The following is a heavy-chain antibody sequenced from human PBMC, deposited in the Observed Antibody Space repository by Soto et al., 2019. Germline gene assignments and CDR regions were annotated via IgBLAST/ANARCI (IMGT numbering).Heavy chain of an antibody. Sequence: VASVKVSCKASGYTFTSYDINWVRQATGQGLEWMGWMNPNSGSTGYAQKFQGRVTMTRNTSISTAYMELSSLRSEDTAVYYCARGSLIGGTGYDYGMDVWGQGTTVTVSS. D-gene: IGHD1-26*01. CDR3: ARGSLIGGTGYDYGMDV. J-gene: IGHJ6*02. CDR1: GYTFTSYD. CDR2: MNPNSGST. V-gene: IGHV1-8*01.